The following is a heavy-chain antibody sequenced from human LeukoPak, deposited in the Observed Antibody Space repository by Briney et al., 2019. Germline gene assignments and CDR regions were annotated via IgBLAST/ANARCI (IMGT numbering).Heavy chain of an antibody. J-gene: IGHJ4*02. Sequence: SETLSLTCAVSGYSISSGYHWGWVRQPPGKGLEWIGSIYHSGKTYYNPSLKSRVTISVDTSMNQFSLKLSSVTAADTAVYYCARTLYCGGTTCYSPELFHSWGQGTLVTVSS. V-gene: IGHV4-38-2*01. CDR3: ARTLYCGGTTCYSPELFHS. CDR2: IYHSGKT. CDR1: GYSISSGYH. D-gene: IGHD2-21*01.